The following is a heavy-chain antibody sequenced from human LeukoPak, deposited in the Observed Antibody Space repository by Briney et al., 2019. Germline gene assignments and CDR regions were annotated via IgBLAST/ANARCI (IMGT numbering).Heavy chain of an antibody. D-gene: IGHD6-13*01. CDR2: IWYDGSNK. J-gene: IGHJ4*02. CDR1: GFTFSSYG. Sequence: AGSLRLSCAASGFTFSSYGMHWVRQAPGKGLAGVGVIWYDGSNKYYADSVKGRFTISRDNSKNTLYLQMNSLRAEDTAVYYCARDWYSSSWYYFDYWGQGTLVTVSS. CDR3: ARDWYSSSWYYFDY. V-gene: IGHV3-33*01.